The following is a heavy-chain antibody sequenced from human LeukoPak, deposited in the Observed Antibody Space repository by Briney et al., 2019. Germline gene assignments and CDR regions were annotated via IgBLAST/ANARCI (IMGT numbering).Heavy chain of an antibody. D-gene: IGHD1-26*01. J-gene: IGHJ3*02. CDR1: GYTFTSYD. Sequence: ASVKVSCKASGYTFTSYDINWVRQATGQGLEWMGWINPNSGNTGYAQKFQGRVTITRNTSISTAYMELSSLRSEDTAVYYCARSPTWEPRASAFDIWGQGTMVTVSS. CDR2: INPNSGNT. CDR3: ARSPTWEPRASAFDI. V-gene: IGHV1-8*03.